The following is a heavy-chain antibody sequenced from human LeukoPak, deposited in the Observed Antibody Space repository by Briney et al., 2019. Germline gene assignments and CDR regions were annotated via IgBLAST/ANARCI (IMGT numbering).Heavy chain of an antibody. CDR3: ASWGKDYYDSSGFPAYYFDY. CDR1: GYTFTGYY. V-gene: IGHV1-2*02. Sequence: ASVKVSCKASGYTFTGYYMHWVRQAPGQGLEWMGWINPNSGGTNYAQKFQGRVTMTRDTSISTAYMELSRLRSDDTAVYYCASWGKDYYDSSGFPAYYFDYWGQGTLVTVSS. J-gene: IGHJ4*02. D-gene: IGHD3-22*01. CDR2: INPNSGGT.